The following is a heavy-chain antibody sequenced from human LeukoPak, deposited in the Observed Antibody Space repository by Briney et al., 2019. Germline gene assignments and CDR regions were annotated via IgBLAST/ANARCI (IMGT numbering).Heavy chain of an antibody. CDR2: IWYDGSDK. V-gene: IGHV3-33*06. CDR1: GFTFSVYG. Sequence: GGSLRLPCAASGFTFSVYGMHWVRQPPGKGPEWVALIWYDGSDKYYADSVKGRFTISRDNSENTLYLQMNGLRAEDTAVYYCVKDRGSSWVLASFDYWGQGTLVTVSS. D-gene: IGHD6-13*01. J-gene: IGHJ4*02. CDR3: VKDRGSSWVLASFDY.